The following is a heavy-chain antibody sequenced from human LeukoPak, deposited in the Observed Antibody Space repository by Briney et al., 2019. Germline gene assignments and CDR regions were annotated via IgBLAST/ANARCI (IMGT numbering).Heavy chain of an antibody. V-gene: IGHV3-7*01. Sequence: PGGSLRLSCAVSGFTFSSYWMTWVRQAPGKGLEWMANMNQDGGKKYYVDSVEGRFTISRDNAKNLVFLQMNNLRGEDTAVYHCARAGSGSYVGYYFDYWGQGALVTVSS. CDR2: MNQDGGKK. CDR1: GFTFSSYW. J-gene: IGHJ4*02. D-gene: IGHD6-19*01. CDR3: ARAGSGSYVGYYFDY.